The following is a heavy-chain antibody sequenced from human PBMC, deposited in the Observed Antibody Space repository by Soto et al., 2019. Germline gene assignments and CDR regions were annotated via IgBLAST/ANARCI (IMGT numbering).Heavy chain of an antibody. J-gene: IGHJ6*02. CDR2: ISAYNGNT. CDR3: AREGYRKNYYYYYGMDV. V-gene: IGHV1-18*01. CDR1: GYTFTSYG. Sequence: ASVKVSCKASGYTFTSYGISWVRQAPGQGLEWMGWISAYNGNTNYAQKLQGRVTMTTDTSTSTAYMELRSLRSDDTAVYYCAREGYRKNYYYYYGMDVWGQGTTVTVSS. D-gene: IGHD2-2*02.